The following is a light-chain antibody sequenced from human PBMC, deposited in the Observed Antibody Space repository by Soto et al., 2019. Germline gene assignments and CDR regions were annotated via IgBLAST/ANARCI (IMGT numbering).Light chain of an antibody. CDR2: DVS. CDR3: SSYTSSSTVV. J-gene: IGLJ3*02. CDR1: SRDVGSYNY. Sequence: QSALTQPASVAGSPGQSITISCTGTSRDVGSYNYVSWYQQRPGKAPRVMIYDVSDRPSGISIRFSGSKSGNTASLTISGLQAEDDSDYYCSSYTSSSTVVFCGGTKLAVL. V-gene: IGLV2-14*01.